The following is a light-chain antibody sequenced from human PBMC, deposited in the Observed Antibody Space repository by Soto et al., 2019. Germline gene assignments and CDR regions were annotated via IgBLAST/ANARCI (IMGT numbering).Light chain of an antibody. J-gene: IGLJ3*02. CDR2: EGS. V-gene: IGLV2-23*01. CDR3: CSYAGNFIWV. Sequence: QSVLTQPASVSGSPGQSITISCTGTSSDVGSYNLVSWYQQHPGKAPKLMIYEGSKRPSGVPYRFSGSKSGNTASLTISGLQADDEADYYCCSYAGNFIWVFGGGTKVTVL. CDR1: SSDVGSYNL.